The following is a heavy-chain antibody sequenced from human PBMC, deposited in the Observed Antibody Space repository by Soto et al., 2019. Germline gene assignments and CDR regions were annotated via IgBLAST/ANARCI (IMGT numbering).Heavy chain of an antibody. J-gene: IGHJ4*02. D-gene: IGHD6-19*01. CDR3: ARSVEGHFDY. Sequence: EVQLVESVGGLVQPGGSLRLSCGASGFRFSIYSMNWVRQAPGKGLEWSAYITSDTNTIKYADSVKGRFTISRDNDKNLVYLQMNSLRDEDTAVYYCARSVEGHFDYWGQGTVVTVSA. CDR1: GFRFSIYS. V-gene: IGHV3-48*02. CDR2: ITSDTNTI.